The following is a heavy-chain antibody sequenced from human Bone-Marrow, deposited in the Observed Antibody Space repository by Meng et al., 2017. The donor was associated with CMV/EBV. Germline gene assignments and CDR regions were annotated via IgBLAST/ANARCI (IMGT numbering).Heavy chain of an antibody. J-gene: IGHJ4*02. D-gene: IGHD1-1*01. CDR2: ISTYNGNT. CDR3: ARDTLNWNFDY. V-gene: IGHV1-18*01. CDR1: GYTFTNYG. Sequence: SCKASGYTFTNYGITWVRQAPGQSLEWMGWISTYNGNTNYAQKLQDRVTMTTDTSTNIAYMDLRSLRSDDTAVYYCARDTLNWNFDYWGQGTLVTVSS.